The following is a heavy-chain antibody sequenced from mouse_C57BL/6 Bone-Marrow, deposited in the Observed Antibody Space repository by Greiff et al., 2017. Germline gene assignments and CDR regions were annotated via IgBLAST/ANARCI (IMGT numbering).Heavy chain of an antibody. D-gene: IGHD4-1*01. V-gene: IGHV1-26*01. Sequence: VQLQQSGPELVKPGASVKISCKASGYTFTDYYMNWVKQSHGKSLEWIGDINPNNGGTSYNQKFKGKATLTVDKSSSTAYMGLRSLTSEDSAVYYCARREVANWDGGDYAMDYWGQGTSVTVSS. CDR1: GYTFTDYY. J-gene: IGHJ4*01. CDR2: INPNNGGT. CDR3: ARREVANWDGGDYAMDY.